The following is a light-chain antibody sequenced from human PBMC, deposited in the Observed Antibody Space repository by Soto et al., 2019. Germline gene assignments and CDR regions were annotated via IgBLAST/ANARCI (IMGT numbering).Light chain of an antibody. CDR3: QQYGSSPWT. Sequence: IVLTQSPGTLSFSPGERATLSCRASQSVSSSYLAWYQQKPGQAPRLLIYGASSRATGIPDRFSGSGSGTDFTLTISRLEPEDFAVYYCQQYGSSPWTSAQRAKVDI. J-gene: IGKJ1*01. CDR1: QSVSSSY. CDR2: GAS. V-gene: IGKV3-20*01.